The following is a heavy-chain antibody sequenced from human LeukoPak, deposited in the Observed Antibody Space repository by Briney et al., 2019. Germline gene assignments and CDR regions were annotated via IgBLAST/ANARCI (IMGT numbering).Heavy chain of an antibody. Sequence: GGSLRLSCAASGFTFSSYAMHWVRQAPGKGLEWVAVISYDGSNKYYADSVKGRFTISRDNSKNTLYPQMNSLRAEDTAVYYCARETWYYFDYWGQGTLVTVSS. D-gene: IGHD2-8*01. CDR1: GFTFSSYA. V-gene: IGHV3-30-3*01. CDR2: ISYDGSNK. CDR3: ARETWYYFDY. J-gene: IGHJ4*02.